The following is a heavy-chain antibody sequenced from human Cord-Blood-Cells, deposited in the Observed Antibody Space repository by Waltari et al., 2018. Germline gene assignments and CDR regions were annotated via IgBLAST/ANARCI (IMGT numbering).Heavy chain of an antibody. CDR1: GFTFSSYG. Sequence: QVQLVESGGGVVQPGRSLRLSCAASGFTFSSYGMHWVRQAPGKGLEWVAVISNDGSNKHYADSGKGRFTISRDNSKNTLYLQMNSLRAEDTAVYYCAKDFRDFWSGYLDYWGQGTLVTVSS. CDR2: ISNDGSNK. J-gene: IGHJ4*02. V-gene: IGHV3-30*18. CDR3: AKDFRDFWSGYLDY. D-gene: IGHD3-3*01.